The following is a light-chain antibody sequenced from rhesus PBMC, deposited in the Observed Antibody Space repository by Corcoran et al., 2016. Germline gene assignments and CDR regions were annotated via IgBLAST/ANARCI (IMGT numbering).Light chain of an antibody. J-gene: IGKJ1*01. CDR2: EAS. CDR3: QHYYSNPRT. Sequence: DIQMTQSPSSLSASVGDRVTITFRASQVITTDLAWYQQKPGKTPKLLLYEASSLQSGIPSRFSGSGSGTDFTLTISSLQSEDFATYYCQHYYSNPRTFGQGTKVEIE. V-gene: IGKV1-25*01. CDR1: QVITTD.